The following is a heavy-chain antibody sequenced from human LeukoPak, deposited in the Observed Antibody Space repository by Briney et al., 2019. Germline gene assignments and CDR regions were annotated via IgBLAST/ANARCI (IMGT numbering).Heavy chain of an antibody. V-gene: IGHV4-31*03. CDR3: ARGTMVNYYYGMDV. Sequence: TSETLSLTCTVSGGSISSGGYYWSWIRQHPGKGLEWIGYIYYSGSTYYNPSLKSRVTISVDTSKNQFSLKLSSVTAADTAVYYCARGTMVNYYYGMDVWGQGTTVTVSS. CDR1: GGSISSGGYY. D-gene: IGHD3-10*01. J-gene: IGHJ6*02. CDR2: IYYSGST.